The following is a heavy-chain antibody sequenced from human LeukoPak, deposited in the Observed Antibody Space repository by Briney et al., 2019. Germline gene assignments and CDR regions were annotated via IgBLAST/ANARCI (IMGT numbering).Heavy chain of an antibody. CDR3: ARSEGSDYYYGMDV. CDR1: GYTFTGYY. V-gene: IGHV1-2*02. Sequence: ASVKVSRKASGYTFTGYYMHWVRQAPGQGLEWMGWINPNSGGTKDAQKFQGRVTMTRDTSISTAYMELSRLRSDDTAVYYCARSEGSDYYYGMDVWGQGTTVTVSS. J-gene: IGHJ6*02. CDR2: INPNSGGT.